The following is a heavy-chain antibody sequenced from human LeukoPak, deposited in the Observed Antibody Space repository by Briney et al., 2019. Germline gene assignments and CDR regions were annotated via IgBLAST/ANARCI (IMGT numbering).Heavy chain of an antibody. CDR3: AREPRKQPGYYYYGMDV. Sequence: AASVKVSCKASGYTFTSYGISWVRQAPGQGLEWMGWINTNTGNPTYAQGFTGRFVFSLDTSVSTAYLQISSLKAEDTAVYYCAREPRKQPGYYYYGMDVWGQGTTVTVSS. CDR2: INTNTGNP. J-gene: IGHJ6*02. CDR1: GYTFTSYG. V-gene: IGHV7-4-1*02. D-gene: IGHD1-14*01.